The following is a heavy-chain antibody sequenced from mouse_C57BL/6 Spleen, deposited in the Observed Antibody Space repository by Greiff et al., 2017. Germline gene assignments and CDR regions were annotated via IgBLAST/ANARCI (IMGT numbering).Heavy chain of an antibody. CDR3: ARKFSWYVDV. J-gene: IGHJ1*03. Sequence: QVQLQQSGPELVKPGASVKISCKASGYAFSSSWMNWVKQRPGKGLEWIGRIYPGDGDTNYNGKFKGKATLTADKSSSTAYMQLSSLTSEDSAVYFCARKFSWYVDVWGTGTTVTVSS. CDR2: IYPGDGDT. V-gene: IGHV1-82*01. CDR1: GYAFSSSW.